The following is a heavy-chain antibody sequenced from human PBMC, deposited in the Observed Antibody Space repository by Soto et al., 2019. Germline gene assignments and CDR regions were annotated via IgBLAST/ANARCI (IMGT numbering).Heavy chain of an antibody. CDR2: IKQDGSEK. CDR1: GFTFSSYW. V-gene: IGHV3-7*01. Sequence: EVQLVESGGGLVQPGGSLRLSCAASGFTFSSYWMSWVRQAPGKGLEWVANIKQDGSEKYYVDSVKGRFTISRDNAKNSLYLQMNSLRAEDTAVYYCARTRAARVSRSISGYYYYMDVWGKGTTVTVSS. CDR3: ARTRAARVSRSISGYYYYMDV. D-gene: IGHD5-18*01. J-gene: IGHJ6*03.